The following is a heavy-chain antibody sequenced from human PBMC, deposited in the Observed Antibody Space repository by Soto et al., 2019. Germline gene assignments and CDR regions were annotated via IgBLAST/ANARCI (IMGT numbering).Heavy chain of an antibody. J-gene: IGHJ4*02. CDR3: ARVLAYSAFAAHY. CDR1: GYTFTNSG. D-gene: IGHD4-4*01. CDR2: IRVNNGDT. Sequence: QVQLVQSGAEVKKPGASVKVSCKASGYTFTNSGFSWVRQAPGQGLEWVGWIRVNNGDTHYAQKLQGRVTMTTDTSTTTALRELRSLTSDARAVYYWARVLAYSAFAAHYGGQGPLITVSS. V-gene: IGHV1-18*01.